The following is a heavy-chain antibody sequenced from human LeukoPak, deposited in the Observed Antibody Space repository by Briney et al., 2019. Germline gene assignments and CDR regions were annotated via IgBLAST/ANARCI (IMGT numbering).Heavy chain of an antibody. CDR3: ARDASGSRPNY. D-gene: IGHD3-10*01. V-gene: IGHV3-53*01. J-gene: IGHJ4*02. Sequence: PGGSLRLSCAASGFTVSSDYMTWVRQAPGKGLEWVSSIDATGSTNYADSVRGRFTLSRDNSKNTLCLRMSGLRAEDTAVYYCARDASGSRPNYWGQGTLVTVTS. CDR2: IDATGST. CDR1: GFTVSSDY.